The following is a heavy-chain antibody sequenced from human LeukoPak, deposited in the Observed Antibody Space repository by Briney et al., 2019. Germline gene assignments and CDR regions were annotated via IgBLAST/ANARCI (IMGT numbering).Heavy chain of an antibody. CDR2: IYYTGST. CDR3: ARRAYSYGDFDY. CDR1: GGSISSYY. V-gene: IGHV4-59*08. Sequence: SETLSLTCTVSGGSISSYYWSWIRQPPGKGLEWIGYIYYTGSTNYNPSLKSRVTISVDTTKNQFSLKLSSVTAADTAVYYCARRAYSYGDFDYWGQGTLVTVSS. J-gene: IGHJ4*02. D-gene: IGHD5-18*01.